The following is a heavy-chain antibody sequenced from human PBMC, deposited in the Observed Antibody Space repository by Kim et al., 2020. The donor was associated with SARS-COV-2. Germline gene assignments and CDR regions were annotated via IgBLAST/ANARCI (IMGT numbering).Heavy chain of an antibody. Sequence: GGSLRLSCAASGFTFSDYYMSWIRQAPGKGLEWVSYISSSSSYTNYADSVKGRFTISRDNAKNSLYLQMNSLRAEDTAVYYCARDGGQGSGSYYDYWGQGTLVTVSS. CDR3: ARDGGQGSGSYYDY. CDR2: ISSSSSYT. V-gene: IGHV3-11*06. D-gene: IGHD1-26*01. CDR1: GFTFSDYY. J-gene: IGHJ4*02.